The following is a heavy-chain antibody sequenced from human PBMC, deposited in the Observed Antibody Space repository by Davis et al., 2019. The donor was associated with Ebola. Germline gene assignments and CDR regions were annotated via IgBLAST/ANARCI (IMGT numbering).Heavy chain of an antibody. D-gene: IGHD1-26*01. CDR3: ARGKVGATTG. Sequence: MPSETLSLTCTVSGESVSSFYWSWIRQPPGKGLEWIGYIYNSRTTNYNPSLRSRVTISVDVSKNQFSLKLSSVTAADTAVYYCARGKVGATTGWGRGSLVTVSP. CDR1: GESVSSFY. V-gene: IGHV4-59*02. J-gene: IGHJ1*01. CDR2: IYNSRTT.